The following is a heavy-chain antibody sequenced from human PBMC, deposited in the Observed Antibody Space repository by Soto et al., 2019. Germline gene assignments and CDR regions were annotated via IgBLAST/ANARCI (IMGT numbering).Heavy chain of an antibody. J-gene: IGHJ5*02. CDR2: TYYRSKWYN. V-gene: IGHV6-1*01. D-gene: IGHD6-13*01. Sequence: SQTLSLTCVISGDSVSSNSAAWNWIRQSPSRGLEWLGRTYYRSKWYNDYAVSVKSRITINPDTSKNQFSLQLNSVTPEDTAVYYCARGEAEAGLLTYWFDPWGQGTLVTVS. CDR1: GDSVSSNSAA. CDR3: ARGEAEAGLLTYWFDP.